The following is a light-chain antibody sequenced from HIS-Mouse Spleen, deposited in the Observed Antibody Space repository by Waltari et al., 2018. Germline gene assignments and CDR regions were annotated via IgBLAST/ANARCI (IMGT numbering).Light chain of an antibody. Sequence: SSELTQDPAVSVALGQTVRITCQGDSLSSYYATWYQPKPGPAPVLVIYGKNNRPSGIPDRFSGSSSGNTASLTITGAQAEDEADYYCNSRDSSGNHVVFGGGTKLTVL. V-gene: IGLV3-19*01. CDR3: NSRDSSGNHVV. CDR2: GKN. CDR1: SLSSYY. J-gene: IGLJ2*01.